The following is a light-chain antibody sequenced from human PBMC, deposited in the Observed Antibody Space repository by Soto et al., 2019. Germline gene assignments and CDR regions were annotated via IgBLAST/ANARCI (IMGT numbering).Light chain of an antibody. Sequence: EIVMTQSPATLSVSPGERATLSCRASQSVSGNLAWYQQRPGQAPRLLIYGAYTRATGIPARFSGSGSVTEFTLTISSLQSEDFAVYYCHQYNNWPLTFGGGTKVEIK. J-gene: IGKJ4*01. CDR1: QSVSGN. CDR2: GAY. V-gene: IGKV3-15*01. CDR3: HQYNNWPLT.